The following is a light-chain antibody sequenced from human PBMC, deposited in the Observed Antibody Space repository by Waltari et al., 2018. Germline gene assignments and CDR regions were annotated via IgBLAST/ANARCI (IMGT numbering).Light chain of an antibody. V-gene: IGLV3-19*01. CDR2: GYN. J-gene: IGLJ2*01. CDR3: HSRDSSASHVV. Sequence: SSELTQDPAVSVALGQTVKMTCQGDSLRTSYASWYQQKPGKAPVLFLFGYNKRPSGIPDRFSGYNSGTTSSLTITGAQAEDEADYYCHSRDSSASHVVFGGGTKLTVL. CDR1: SLRTSY.